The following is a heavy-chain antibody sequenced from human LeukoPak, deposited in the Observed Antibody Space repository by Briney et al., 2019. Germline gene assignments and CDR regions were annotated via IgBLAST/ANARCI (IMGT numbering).Heavy chain of an antibody. CDR2: ISYDGSNK. J-gene: IGHJ4*02. CDR1: GFTFSSYA. Sequence: GGSLRLSCAASGFTFSSYAMHWVRQAPGKGLEWVAVISYDGSNKYYADSVKGRFTISRDNAKQSLSLQMNSLRAEDTAVYYCATGSQIREPDYWGQGTLVTVSS. V-gene: IGHV3-30-3*01. CDR3: ATGSQIREPDY. D-gene: IGHD3-10*01.